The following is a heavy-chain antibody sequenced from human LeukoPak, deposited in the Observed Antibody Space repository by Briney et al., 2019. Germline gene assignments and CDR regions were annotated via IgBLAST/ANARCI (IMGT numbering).Heavy chain of an antibody. CDR2: ISTSSSYI. V-gene: IGHV3-21*04. CDR3: AREYMDV. Sequence: GGSLRLSCAASGFTFSYYNMNWVRQAPGKGLEWVSSISTSSSYIYYTDSVKGRFTISRDNSKNTLYLQMNSLRAEDTAVYYCAREYMDVWGKGTTVTISS. J-gene: IGHJ6*03. CDR1: GFTFSYYN.